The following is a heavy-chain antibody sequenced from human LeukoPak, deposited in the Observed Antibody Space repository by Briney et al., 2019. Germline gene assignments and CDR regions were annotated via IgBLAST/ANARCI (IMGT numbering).Heavy chain of an antibody. J-gene: IGHJ4*02. CDR2: IKQDGSEK. CDR1: GFTFSRYW. Sequence: PGGSLRLACAASGFTFSRYWMSWVRQAPGKGLEWVANIKQDGSEKHYVDSVKGRFTISRDNAKNSLYLQMNSLRAEDTAVYYCARYSSGWSFEYWGQGTLVTVSS. D-gene: IGHD6-19*01. CDR3: ARYSSGWSFEY. V-gene: IGHV3-7*05.